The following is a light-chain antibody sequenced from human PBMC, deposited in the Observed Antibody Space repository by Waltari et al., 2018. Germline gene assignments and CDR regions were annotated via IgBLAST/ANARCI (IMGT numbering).Light chain of an antibody. CDR2: GAS. CDR3: QQYDGIVLT. V-gene: IGKV3-20*01. J-gene: IGKJ4*01. CDR1: QSVTSIS. Sequence: EIVLTQSPGTLSLSPGERATLSCRASQSVTSISLRWYQQKPGQAPRLLLYGASNRATGIPDRFSGSGSGTDFTLTISRLEPEDFAVYYCQQYDGIVLTFGGGTKVEI.